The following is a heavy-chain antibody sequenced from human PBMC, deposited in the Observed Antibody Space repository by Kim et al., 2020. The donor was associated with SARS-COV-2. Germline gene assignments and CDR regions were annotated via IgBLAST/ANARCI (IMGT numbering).Heavy chain of an antibody. D-gene: IGHD1-26*01. CDR3: ARDLSRFVDLWGIVVSPPQSNCMDV. CDR2: INPSGGST. J-gene: IGHJ6*04. CDR1: GYTFTSYY. V-gene: IGHV1-46*01. Sequence: ASVKVSCKASGYTFTSYYMHWVRQAPGQGLEWMGIINPSGGSTSYAQKFQGRVTMTRDTSTSTVYMELSSLRSEDTAVYYCARDLSRFVDLWGIVVSPPQSNCMDVWGEGTTVTVSP.